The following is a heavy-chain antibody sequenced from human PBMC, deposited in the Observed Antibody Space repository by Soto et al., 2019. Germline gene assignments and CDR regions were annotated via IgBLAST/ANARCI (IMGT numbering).Heavy chain of an antibody. D-gene: IGHD2-2*01. J-gene: IGHJ6*02. V-gene: IGHV4-39*02. Sequence: SETLSLTCTVSSAPVSSSTYTWGWIRQPPGKGLEWIGSIYYGGSTYYNPSLNSRVTVSVDTSKNQFSLKMTSVTAADTAVYYCARDGAMRDYPYYYYYYGMDVWGQGTTVTVSS. CDR2: IYYGGST. CDR3: ARDGAMRDYPYYYYYYGMDV. CDR1: SAPVSSSTYT.